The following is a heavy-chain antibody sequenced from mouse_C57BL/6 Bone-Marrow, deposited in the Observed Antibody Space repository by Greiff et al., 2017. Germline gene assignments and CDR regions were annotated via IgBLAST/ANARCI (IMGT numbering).Heavy chain of an antibody. V-gene: IGHV5-17*01. CDR3: ARPGYYGSSPFDY. Sequence: EVKVEESGGGLVKPGGSLKLSCAASGFTFSDYGMHWVRQAPEKGLAWVAYISSGSSTIYYADTVKGRFTISRDNAKNTLFLQMTSLRSEDTAMYYCARPGYYGSSPFDYWGQGTTLTVSS. CDR1: GFTFSDYG. D-gene: IGHD1-1*01. J-gene: IGHJ2*01. CDR2: ISSGSSTI.